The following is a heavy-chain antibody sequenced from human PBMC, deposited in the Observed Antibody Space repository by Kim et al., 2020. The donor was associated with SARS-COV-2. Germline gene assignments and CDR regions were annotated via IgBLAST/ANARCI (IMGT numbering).Heavy chain of an antibody. V-gene: IGHV1-3*01. CDR2: NGNT. Sequence: NGNTRYSQKFQGRVTFNSDTSASTAYMELSFLGSEDSAVYYCLGGFYFDYWGQGTLVTVSS. CDR3: LGGFYFDY. D-gene: IGHD3-16*01. J-gene: IGHJ4*02.